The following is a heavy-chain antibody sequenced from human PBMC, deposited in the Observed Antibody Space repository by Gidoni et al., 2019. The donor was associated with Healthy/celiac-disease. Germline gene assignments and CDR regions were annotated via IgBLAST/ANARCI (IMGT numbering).Heavy chain of an antibody. V-gene: IGHV3-9*01. CDR1: GFTFDDYA. CDR2: TSWNSGSI. D-gene: IGHD2-2*01. CDR3: AKEATRPAALNLYYYYYYMDV. Sequence: EVQLVESGGGLVQPGRSLRLPCAASGFTFDDYAMHWVRQAPGKGLEWVSGTSWNSGSIGYADSVKGRFTISRDNAKNSLYLQMNSLRAEDTALYYCAKEATRPAALNLYYYYYYMDVWGKGTTVTVSS. J-gene: IGHJ6*03.